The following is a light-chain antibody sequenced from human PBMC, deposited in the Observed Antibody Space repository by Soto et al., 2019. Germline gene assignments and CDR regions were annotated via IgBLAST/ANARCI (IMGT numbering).Light chain of an antibody. Sequence: EIVMTQSPATLSVSPGERANLSCRASQSVSSNLAWYQQKPGQAPRLLIYGASTRATGIPARFSGSGSGTELTLTISSLQSEDFAVYYCQQYNNWPETFGQGTKVEIK. J-gene: IGKJ1*01. CDR2: GAS. CDR1: QSVSSN. CDR3: QQYNNWPET. V-gene: IGKV3-15*01.